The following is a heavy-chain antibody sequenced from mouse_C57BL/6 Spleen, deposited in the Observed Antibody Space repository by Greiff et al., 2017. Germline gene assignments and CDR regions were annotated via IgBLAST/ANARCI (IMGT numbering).Heavy chain of an antibody. V-gene: IGHV8-12*01. Sequence: QVTLKESGPGILQSSQTLSLTCSFSGFSLSTSGMGVSWIRQTSGKGLEWLAHIYWDDDKRYNPSLKSRLTISKDTSRNQVFLKITIVDTADTDTYFCARDDDGNYERFAYWGQGTLVTVSA. CDR1: GFSLSTSGMG. J-gene: IGHJ3*01. CDR3: ARDDDGNYERFAY. CDR2: IYWDDDK. D-gene: IGHD2-1*01.